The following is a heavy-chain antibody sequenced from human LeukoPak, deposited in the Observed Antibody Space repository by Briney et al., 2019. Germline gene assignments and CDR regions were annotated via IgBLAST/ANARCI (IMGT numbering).Heavy chain of an antibody. V-gene: IGHV3-48*04. J-gene: IGHJ4*02. CDR2: ISSGSATT. CDR3: ARDRGSTTMIRGVNHY. CDR1: GFTFSTYA. Sequence: GGSLRLSCEASGFTFSTYAMNWVRQAPGKGLEWVSHISSGSATTFYADSVKSRFTISRDNTRNSLSLQMNDLRAEDTAVYYCARDRGSTTMIRGVNHYWGQGTLVTVSS. D-gene: IGHD3-10*01.